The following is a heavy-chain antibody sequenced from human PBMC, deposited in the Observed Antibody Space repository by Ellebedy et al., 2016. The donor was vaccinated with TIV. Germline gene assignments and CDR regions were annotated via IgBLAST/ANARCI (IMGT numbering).Heavy chain of an antibody. CDR1: GGSINSSDHY. CDR2: LFYSGTA. CDR3: ARDRFTHLGKGFDL. J-gene: IGHJ2*01. V-gene: IGHV4-39*07. D-gene: IGHD4-23*01. Sequence: SETLSLTCTVSGGSINSSDHYWGWIRQPPGKGLEWLGNLFYSGTAYYNPSLKSRVTISGDTSKSQFSLKLYSVTAADTAVYYCARDRFTHLGKGFDLWGRGTLVTVSS.